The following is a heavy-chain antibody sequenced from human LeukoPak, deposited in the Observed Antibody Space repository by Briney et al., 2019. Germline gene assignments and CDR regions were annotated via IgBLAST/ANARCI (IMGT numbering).Heavy chain of an antibody. CDR2: IYYSGNS. J-gene: IGHJ4*02. Sequence: SETLSLTCTVSGGSISSSSYSWGWIRQPPGKGLEWVGSIYYSGNSYYNPSLKRRVTISVDTSKNQFSLRLSSVTAADTAVYYCATTRYYYNSRSYGAPYYFDYWGQGTLVTVSS. V-gene: IGHV4-39*07. D-gene: IGHD3-10*01. CDR3: ATTRYYYNSRSYGAPYYFDY. CDR1: GGSISSSSYS.